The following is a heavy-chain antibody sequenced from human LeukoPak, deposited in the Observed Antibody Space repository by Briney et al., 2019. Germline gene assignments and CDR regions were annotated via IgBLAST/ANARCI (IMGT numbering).Heavy chain of an antibody. V-gene: IGHV3-9*03. D-gene: IGHD5-12*01. CDR2: ISWNSGSI. Sequence: GGSLRLCCAASGFTFDDYAMHWVRQAPGKGLEWVSGISWNSGSISYADSVKGRFTISRDNAKNSLYLQMNSLRAEDMALYYCAKDGDIVATRYYFDYWGQGTLVTVSS. CDR1: GFTFDDYA. CDR3: AKDGDIVATRYYFDY. J-gene: IGHJ4*02.